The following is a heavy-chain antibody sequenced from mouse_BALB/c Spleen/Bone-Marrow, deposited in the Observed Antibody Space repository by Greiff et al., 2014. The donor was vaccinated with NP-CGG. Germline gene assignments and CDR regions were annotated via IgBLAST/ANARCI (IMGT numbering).Heavy chain of an antibody. CDR2: IYPGNVNT. Sequence: VQLVESGPELVKPGASVRISCKASGYTFTSYYIHWVKQRPGRGLEWIGWIYPGNVNTKYNEKFKGKATLTADKSSSTAYMQLSSLTSEDSAVYFCARDTMDYWGQGTSVTVSS. CDR1: GYTFTSYY. V-gene: IGHV1S56*01. J-gene: IGHJ4*01. CDR3: ARDTMDY.